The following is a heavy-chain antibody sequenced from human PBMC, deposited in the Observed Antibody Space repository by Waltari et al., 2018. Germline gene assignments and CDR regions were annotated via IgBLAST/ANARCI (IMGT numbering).Heavy chain of an antibody. D-gene: IGHD5-12*01. V-gene: IGHV4-39*01. CDR2: LSYNGAP. CDR3: ATYIGASVGTAAFDV. J-gene: IGHJ3*01. CDR1: GGSINTNRHY. Sequence: QLQLHASGPGLVKPSETVSLTCSVSGGSINTNRHYWAWLRQPPGQGLEWIGTLSYNGAPYSSPSLKSRITMSRDTSKNQLSLRRGSVTAADTAVYYCATYIGASVGTAAFDVWGQGTMVTVSS.